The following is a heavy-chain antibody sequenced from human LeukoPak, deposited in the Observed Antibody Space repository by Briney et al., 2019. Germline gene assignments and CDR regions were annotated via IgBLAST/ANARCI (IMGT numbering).Heavy chain of an antibody. J-gene: IGHJ3*02. CDR3: ARVVLRVHRMSNDAFDI. D-gene: IGHD2-15*01. CDR2: IDEDGSAK. CDR1: GFTFSGYW. Sequence: GGSLRLSCAASGFTFSGYWMTWLRQAPGKGPEWVANIDEDGSAKYYLGSVKGRFTISRDNAKNSLYLQMNSLRAEDTAVYYCARVVLRVHRMSNDAFDIWGQGTMVTVSS. V-gene: IGHV3-7*01.